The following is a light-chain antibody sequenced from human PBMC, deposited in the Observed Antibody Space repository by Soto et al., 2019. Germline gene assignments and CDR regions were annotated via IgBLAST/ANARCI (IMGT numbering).Light chain of an antibody. CDR3: QQYGNKAS. Sequence: TEEPSSVTGCVSAEVTITCRASQGVSRYLSWYQQKPGRAPILLISAASTLQSGVPARFSGSGSGTDFTLSITSLQPEEFAVYYCQQYGNKASCGPATK. CDR2: AAS. V-gene: IGKV1-9*01. CDR1: QGVSRY. J-gene: IGKJ2*01.